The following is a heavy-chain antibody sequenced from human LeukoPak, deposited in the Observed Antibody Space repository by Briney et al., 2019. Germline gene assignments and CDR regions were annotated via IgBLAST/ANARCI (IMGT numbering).Heavy chain of an antibody. J-gene: IGHJ4*02. CDR3: AKNPSSGYYLYYFDY. CDR1: RVTFSTYA. V-gene: IGHV3-23*01. Sequence: GGSLRLSCAASRVTFSTYAMSWVREAPGKGLEWVSAISGSGGSTHYADSVKGRFTISRDNSKNTLHLQMNSLRAEDTAVYYCAKNPSSGYYLYYFDYWGQGTLVTVSS. D-gene: IGHD3-22*01. CDR2: ISGSGGST.